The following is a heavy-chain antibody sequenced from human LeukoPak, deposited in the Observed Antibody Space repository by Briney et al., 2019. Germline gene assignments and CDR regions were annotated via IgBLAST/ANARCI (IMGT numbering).Heavy chain of an antibody. CDR3: AKDAISAAARGDAFDI. CDR2: ISISGGST. J-gene: IGHJ3*02. D-gene: IGHD6-13*01. CDR1: GFTFSNYN. V-gene: IGHV3-23*01. Sequence: GGSLRLSCAASGFTFSNYNMNWVRQAPGKGLEWVSGISISGGSTFYADSVKGRFTISRDISKNTLYLQMNSLRAEDTAVYYCAKDAISAAARGDAFDIWGQGTMVTVSS.